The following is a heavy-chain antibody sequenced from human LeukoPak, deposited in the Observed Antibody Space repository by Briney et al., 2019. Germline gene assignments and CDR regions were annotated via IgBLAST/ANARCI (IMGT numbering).Heavy chain of an antibody. Sequence: PGGSLRLSCAASGFTFSSYGMHWVRQAPGKGLEWVAVIWYDGSNKYYADSVKGRFTISRDNSKNTLYLQMNSLRAEDTAVYYCARSHNYDILTGYSRRYFDYWGQGTLVTVSS. D-gene: IGHD3-9*01. CDR2: IWYDGSNK. V-gene: IGHV3-33*01. CDR3: ARSHNYDILTGYSRRYFDY. J-gene: IGHJ4*02. CDR1: GFTFSSYG.